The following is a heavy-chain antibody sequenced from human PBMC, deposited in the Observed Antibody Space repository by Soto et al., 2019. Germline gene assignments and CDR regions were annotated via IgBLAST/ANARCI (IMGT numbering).Heavy chain of an antibody. V-gene: IGHV3-48*01. Sequence: EVQLVESGGGLRQPGGSLRLSCAASGFTFSSYSMNWFRQAPGQGLAWISYISLSGTNIHYADSVQGRFTISRDNAKYSLYLQMDSLRAEDTAVYYCARGGAAAGTTFDYWGQGNLVTVSS. J-gene: IGHJ4*02. CDR1: GFTFSSYS. CDR3: ARGGAAAGTTFDY. CDR2: ISLSGTNI. D-gene: IGHD6-13*01.